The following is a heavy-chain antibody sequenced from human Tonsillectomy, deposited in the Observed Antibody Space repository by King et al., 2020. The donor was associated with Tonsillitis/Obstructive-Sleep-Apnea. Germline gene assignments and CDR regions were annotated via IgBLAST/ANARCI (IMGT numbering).Heavy chain of an antibody. Sequence: VQLVESGGGLVQPGRSLRLSCAASGFTFDDYAMHGVRQAPGKGLEWVSGISWNSGSIGYADSVKGRFTISRDNAKNSLYLQMNSLRAEDTALYYCAKAAAAAQYFQHWGQGTLVTVSS. V-gene: IGHV3-9*01. CDR1: GFTFDDYA. CDR2: ISWNSGSI. J-gene: IGHJ1*01. D-gene: IGHD6-13*01. CDR3: AKAAAAAQYFQH.